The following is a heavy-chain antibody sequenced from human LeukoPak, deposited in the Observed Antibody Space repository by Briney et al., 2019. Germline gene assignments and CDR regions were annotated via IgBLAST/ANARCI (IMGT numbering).Heavy chain of an antibody. D-gene: IGHD5-12*01. J-gene: IGHJ4*02. Sequence: ASVKVSRKASGYTFTSYYMHWVRQAPGQGLEWMGIINPSGGSTSYAQKFQGRVTMTRDTSTSTVYMELSSLRSEDTAVYYCARDHGGIVATTSIDYWGQGTLVTVSS. CDR2: INPSGGST. CDR1: GYTFTSYY. CDR3: ARDHGGIVATTSIDY. V-gene: IGHV1-46*01.